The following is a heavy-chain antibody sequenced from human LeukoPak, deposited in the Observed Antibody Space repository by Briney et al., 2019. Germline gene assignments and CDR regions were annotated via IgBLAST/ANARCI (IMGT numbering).Heavy chain of an antibody. V-gene: IGHV1-69*06. CDR1: GGTFSSYA. Sequence: SVKVSCKASGGTFSSYAISWVRQAPGQGLEWMGGIIPIFGTANYAQKFQGRVTITADKSTSTAYMELSRLRSDDTAVYYCARDGGYSAREVDYWGQGTLVTVSS. D-gene: IGHD3-22*01. CDR2: IIPIFGTA. J-gene: IGHJ4*02. CDR3: ARDGGYSAREVDY.